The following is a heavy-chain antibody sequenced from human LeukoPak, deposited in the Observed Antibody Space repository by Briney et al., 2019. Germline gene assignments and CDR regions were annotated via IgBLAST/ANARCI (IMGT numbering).Heavy chain of an antibody. D-gene: IGHD5-18*01. CDR2: INGGGSS. CDR3: AKGQGYNYGDSIDY. V-gene: IGHV3-23*01. Sequence: PGGSLRLSCAASGFTFNNYAMTWVRQAPGKGLEWVSVINGGGSSYYADSVKGLFTVSRDNSKNTLYLQMNSLRDEDTAIYYCAKGQGYNYGDSIDYWGQGTLVTVSS. CDR1: GFTFNNYA. J-gene: IGHJ4*02.